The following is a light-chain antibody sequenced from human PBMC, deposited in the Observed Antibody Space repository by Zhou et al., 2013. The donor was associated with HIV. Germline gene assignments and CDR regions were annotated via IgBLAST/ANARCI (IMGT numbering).Light chain of an antibody. CDR2: SGS. V-gene: IGKV3-15*01. CDR1: QGLTGR. J-gene: IGKJ1*01. Sequence: EIKMTQSPATLSLSPGEKATLSCRASQGLTGRLAWYQHQPGQAPRLLIYSGSNRAIGVPDRFSGSGSGTQFTLTISSMQSEDVGLYYCQQYHDWPWTFGQGTKVEI. CDR3: QQYHDWPWT.